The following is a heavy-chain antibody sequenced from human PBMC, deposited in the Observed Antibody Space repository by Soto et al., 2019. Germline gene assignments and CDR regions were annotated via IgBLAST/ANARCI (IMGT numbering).Heavy chain of an antibody. V-gene: IGHV4-34*01. Sequence: SETLSLTCAVYGGSFSGYYWSWIRQPPGKGLEWIGEINHSGSTNYNPSLKSRVTISVDTSKNQFSLKLSSVTAADTAVYYCARVMFSGTYNWFDPWGQGTLVTVSS. CDR2: INHSGST. CDR1: GGSFSGYY. D-gene: IGHD1-1*01. J-gene: IGHJ5*02. CDR3: ARVMFSGTYNWFDP.